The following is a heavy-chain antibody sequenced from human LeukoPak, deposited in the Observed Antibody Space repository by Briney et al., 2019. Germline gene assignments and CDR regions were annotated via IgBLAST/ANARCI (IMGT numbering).Heavy chain of an antibody. J-gene: IGHJ6*04. CDR1: GFTFSSYA. CDR3: ARGPPTPRDYYYGMDV. Sequence: GGSLRLSCAASGFTFSSYAMHWVRQAPGKGLEWVAVISYDGSNKYYADSVKGRFTISSDNSKNTLYLQMNSLRAEDTAVYYCARGPPTPRDYYYGMDVWGKGTTVTVSS. V-gene: IGHV3-30*04. CDR2: ISYDGSNK.